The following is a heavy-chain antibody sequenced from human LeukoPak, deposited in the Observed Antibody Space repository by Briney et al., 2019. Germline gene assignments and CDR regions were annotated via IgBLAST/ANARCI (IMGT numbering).Heavy chain of an antibody. CDR2: IYHSGST. V-gene: IGHV4-38-2*02. Sequence: PSETLSLTCTVSGYSISSGNYWGWIRQPPGKGLEWIGSIYHSGSTYYNPSLKSRVTISVDTSKNQFSLKLSSVTAADTAVYYCARNSGVVVPAAADYWGQGTLVTISS. J-gene: IGHJ4*02. CDR1: GYSISSGNY. CDR3: ARNSGVVVPAAADY. D-gene: IGHD2-2*01.